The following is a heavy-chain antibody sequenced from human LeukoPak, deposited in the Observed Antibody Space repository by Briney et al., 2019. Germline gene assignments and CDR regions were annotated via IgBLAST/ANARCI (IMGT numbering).Heavy chain of an antibody. J-gene: IGHJ4*02. CDR2: ISAYNGNT. D-gene: IGHD3-16*01. V-gene: IGHV1-18*01. Sequence: ASVKVSCKASGYTFTSYGISWVRQAPGQGLEWMGWISAYNGNTNYAQELQGRVTMTTDTSTSTAYMELRSLRSDDTAVYYCARLSYDYVWGSTDQDYWGQGTLVTVSS. CDR1: GYTFTSYG. CDR3: ARLSYDYVWGSTDQDY.